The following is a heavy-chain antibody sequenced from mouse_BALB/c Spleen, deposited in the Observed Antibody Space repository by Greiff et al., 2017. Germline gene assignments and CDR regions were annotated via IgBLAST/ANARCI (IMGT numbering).Heavy chain of an antibody. CDR2: ISYSGST. D-gene: IGHD2-10*02. CDR1: GYSITSDYA. J-gene: IGHJ4*01. Sequence: VQLKESGPGLVKPSQSLSLTCTVTGYSITSDYAWNWIRQFPGNKLEWMGYISYSGSTSYNPSLKSRISITRDTSKNQFFLQLNSVTTEDTATYYCARKYGNSYAMDYWGQGTSVTVSS. V-gene: IGHV3-2*02. CDR3: ARKYGNSYAMDY.